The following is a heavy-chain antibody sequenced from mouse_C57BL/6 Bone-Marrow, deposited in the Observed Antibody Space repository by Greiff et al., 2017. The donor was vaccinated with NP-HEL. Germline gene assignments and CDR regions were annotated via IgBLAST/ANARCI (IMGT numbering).Heavy chain of an antibody. Sequence: EVQLVESGGGLVKPGGSLKLSCAASGFTFSSYAMSWVRQTPEKRLEWVATISDGGSYTYYPDNVKGRFTISRDNAKNNLYLQMSHLKSEDTAMYYCARDVLGRDYWGQGTTLTVSS. J-gene: IGHJ2*01. V-gene: IGHV5-4*01. CDR3: ARDVLGRDY. D-gene: IGHD4-1*01. CDR2: ISDGGSYT. CDR1: GFTFSSYA.